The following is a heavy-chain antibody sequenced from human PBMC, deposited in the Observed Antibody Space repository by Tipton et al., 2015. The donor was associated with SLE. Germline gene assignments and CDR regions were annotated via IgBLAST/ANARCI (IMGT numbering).Heavy chain of an antibody. J-gene: IGHJ3*02. D-gene: IGHD2-8*02. CDR1: GGSITTRSYY. V-gene: IGHV4-39*07. Sequence: TLSLTCIVSGGSITTRSYYWGWIRQPPGKGLEWIASISYSGATYYNPSLKSRVIISLDTSRNHFSLKLTSVTAADTAVYFCARDRDIVLEPVPIPPAFDIWGQGTMLTVSA. CDR2: ISYSGAT. CDR3: ARDRDIVLEPVPIPPAFDI.